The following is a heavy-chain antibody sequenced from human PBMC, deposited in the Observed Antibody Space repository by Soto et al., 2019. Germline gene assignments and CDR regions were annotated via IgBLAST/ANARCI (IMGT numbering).Heavy chain of an antibody. CDR1: GYTFTSYY. J-gene: IGHJ6*02. Sequence: ASVKVSCKASGYTFTSYYMHWVRQAPGQGLEWMGTINPSGGSTSYAQKFQGRVTMTRDTSTSTVYMELSSLRSEDTAVYYCARGSPQLLYYYGMDVWGQGTTVTVSS. CDR2: INPSGGST. D-gene: IGHD2-2*01. CDR3: ARGSPQLLYYYGMDV. V-gene: IGHV1-46*01.